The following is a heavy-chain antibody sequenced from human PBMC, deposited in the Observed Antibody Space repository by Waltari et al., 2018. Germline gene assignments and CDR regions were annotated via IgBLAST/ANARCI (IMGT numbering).Heavy chain of an antibody. J-gene: IGHJ4*02. V-gene: IGHV1-69*01. CDR3: AFSPAIPEAFDY. CDR1: FSSYA. Sequence: FSSYAISWVRQAPGQGLEWMGGIIPIFGTANYAQKFQGRVTITADESTSTAYMELSSLRSEDTAVYYCAFSPAIPEAFDYWGQGTLVTVSS. CDR2: IIPIFGTA.